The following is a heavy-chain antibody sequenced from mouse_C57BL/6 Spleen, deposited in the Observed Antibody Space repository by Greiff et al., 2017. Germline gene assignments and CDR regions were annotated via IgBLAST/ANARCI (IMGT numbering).Heavy chain of an antibody. D-gene: IGHD2-2*01. V-gene: IGHV10-1*01. CDR3: VRHEDGYERYYAMDY. Sequence: VKLMESGGGLVQPKGSLKLSCAASGFSFNTYAMNWVRQAPGKGLEWVARIRSKSNNYATYYADSVKDRFTISRDDSESMLYLQMNNLKTEDTAMYYCVRHEDGYERYYAMDYWGQGTSVTVSS. CDR2: IRSKSNNYAT. CDR1: GFSFNTYA. J-gene: IGHJ4*01.